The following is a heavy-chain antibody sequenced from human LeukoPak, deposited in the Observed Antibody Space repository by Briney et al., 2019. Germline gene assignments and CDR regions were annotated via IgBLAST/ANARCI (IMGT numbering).Heavy chain of an antibody. CDR3: ARQLGYCAAGTCYFDS. Sequence: GGSLRLSCAASGFAISTYAMAWVRQAPGKGLEWISSLSSGRAPSYSDSLEGRLTMSSDNARNTLYLQMDNLRGEDTAMYYCARQLGYCAAGTCYFDSWGHGTQVTVSS. CDR1: GFAISTYA. V-gene: IGHV3-21*04. D-gene: IGHD2-8*02. J-gene: IGHJ4*01. CDR2: LSSGRAP.